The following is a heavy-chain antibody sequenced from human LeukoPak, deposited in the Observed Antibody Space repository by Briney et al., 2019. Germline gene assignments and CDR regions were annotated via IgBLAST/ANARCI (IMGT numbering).Heavy chain of an antibody. J-gene: IGHJ6*03. CDR3: ARDYDSSGYYRPYYYYMDV. D-gene: IGHD3-22*01. V-gene: IGHV4-4*07. CDR1: GGSISSYY. CDR2: IYTSGST. Sequence: SETLSLTCTVSGGSISSYYWSWIRQPAGKGLEWIGRIYTSGSTNYNPSLKSRVTMSVDTSKNQFSLKLSSVTAADTAVYYCARDYDSSGYYRPYYYYMDVWGKGTTVTVSS.